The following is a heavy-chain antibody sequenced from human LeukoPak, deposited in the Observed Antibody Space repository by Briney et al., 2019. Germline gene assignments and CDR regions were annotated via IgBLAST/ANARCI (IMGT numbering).Heavy chain of an antibody. CDR1: GYTFTSYY. CDR3: ARDLGEGDYYMDV. Sequence: ASVKVSCKASGYTFTSYYMHWVRQAPGQGLEWMGTINPSGGSTSYAQMFQGRVTVTRDTSTSIVYMELSSLRSEDTAVYYCARDLGEGDYYMDVWGKGTTVTVSS. D-gene: IGHD3-16*01. CDR2: INPSGGST. V-gene: IGHV1-46*01. J-gene: IGHJ6*03.